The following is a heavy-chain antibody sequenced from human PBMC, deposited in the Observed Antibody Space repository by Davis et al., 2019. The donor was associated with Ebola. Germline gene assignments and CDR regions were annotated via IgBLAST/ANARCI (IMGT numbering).Heavy chain of an antibody. D-gene: IGHD2-15*01. CDR3: ARGSAGWYPKYFQH. V-gene: IGHV4-34*01. CDR1: GGSFSGYY. J-gene: IGHJ1*01. Sequence: MPSETLSLTCAVYGGSFSGYYWSWIRQPPGKGLEWIGEINHSGSTNYNPSLKSRVTISVDTSKNQFSLKLSSVTAADTAVYYCARGSAGWYPKYFQHWGQGTLVTVSS. CDR2: INHSGST.